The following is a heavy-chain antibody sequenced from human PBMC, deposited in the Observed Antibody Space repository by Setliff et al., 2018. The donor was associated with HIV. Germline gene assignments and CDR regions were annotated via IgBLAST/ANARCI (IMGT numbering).Heavy chain of an antibody. D-gene: IGHD3-3*01. CDR3: ARPWGGLVQTANYFDS. V-gene: IGHV1-69*13. Sequence: ASVKVSCKASGGSVTTYGITWVRQAPGQGLEWMGGIIPIFGTTKYAQKFQGRVAISADESTRTANMELSSLTVEDTAVYFCARPWGGLVQTANYFDSWGQGTLVTVSS. CDR1: GGSVTTYG. J-gene: IGHJ4*02. CDR2: IIPIFGTT.